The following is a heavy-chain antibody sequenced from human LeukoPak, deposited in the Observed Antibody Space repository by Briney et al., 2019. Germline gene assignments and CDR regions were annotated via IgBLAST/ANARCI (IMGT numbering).Heavy chain of an antibody. CDR2: INQDESEK. J-gene: IGHJ4*02. CDR3: ARDWGGENDY. CDR1: GFTFSKYW. Sequence: PGGSLRLSCVASGFTFSKYWMTWVRQAPGKGLEWVANINQDESEKYYVDSVKGRFTISRDNAKNSLYLQMNGLRDGDTAAHYCARDWGGENDYWGQGTLVTVSS. D-gene: IGHD3-10*01. V-gene: IGHV3-7*01.